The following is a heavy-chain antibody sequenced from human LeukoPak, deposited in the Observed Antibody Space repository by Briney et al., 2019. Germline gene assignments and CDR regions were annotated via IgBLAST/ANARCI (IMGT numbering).Heavy chain of an antibody. CDR1: GFTFSTYA. CDR3: AKAVIGTGGYFQH. CDR2: ISSSGGST. V-gene: IGHV3-23*01. J-gene: IGHJ1*01. Sequence: GESLKISCKGSGFTFSTYAMSWVRQAPGMGLEWVSAISSSGGSTYYADSVKGRFTISRDNSKNTLFLQMNSLRAEDTAVYFCAKAVIGTGGYFQHWGQGTLVTVSS. D-gene: IGHD6-19*01.